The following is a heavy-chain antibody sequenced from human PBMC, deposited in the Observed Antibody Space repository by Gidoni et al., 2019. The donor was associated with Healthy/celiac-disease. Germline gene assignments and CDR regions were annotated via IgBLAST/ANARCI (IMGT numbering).Heavy chain of an antibody. CDR2: ISSSSSYI. Sequence: EVQLVESGGGLVKPGGSLRLSCAASGVTCRSYSMNWVRQAPGKGLEWVSSISSSSSYIYYADSVKGRFTISRDNAKNSLYLQMNSLRAEDTALYYCARVRSEWEELPGWFDPWGQGTLVTVSS. CDR1: GVTCRSYS. D-gene: IGHD1-26*01. J-gene: IGHJ5*02. CDR3: ARVRSEWEELPGWFDP. V-gene: IGHV3-21*01.